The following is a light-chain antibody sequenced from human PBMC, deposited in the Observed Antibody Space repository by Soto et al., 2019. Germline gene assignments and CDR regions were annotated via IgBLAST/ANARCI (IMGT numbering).Light chain of an antibody. V-gene: IGKV1-39*01. CDR1: QSISSY. Sequence: DIQMTQSPSSLSASVGDRVTITCRASQSISSYLNWYQQKPGKAPKLLIYAASSLQSGVPSRLSGSGSGTDFTLTISSLQPEDFATYYCQQSYRTPLPFGQGTRLEIK. J-gene: IGKJ5*01. CDR3: QQSYRTPLP. CDR2: AAS.